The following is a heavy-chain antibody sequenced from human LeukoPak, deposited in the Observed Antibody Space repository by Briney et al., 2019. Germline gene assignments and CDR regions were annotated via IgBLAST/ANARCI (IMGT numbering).Heavy chain of an antibody. Sequence: GSLRLSCAASGFTFSDHYMDWVRQAPGKGLEWVSAISGSGVYTYYADSVKGRFTISRDNSKNMIYLQMDSLRAEDTAVYYCAKGVRNYDFWSGNNWFDPWGQGTLVTVSS. CDR2: ISGSGVYT. J-gene: IGHJ5*02. V-gene: IGHV3-23*01. CDR1: GFTFSDHY. D-gene: IGHD3-3*01. CDR3: AKGVRNYDFWSGNNWFDP.